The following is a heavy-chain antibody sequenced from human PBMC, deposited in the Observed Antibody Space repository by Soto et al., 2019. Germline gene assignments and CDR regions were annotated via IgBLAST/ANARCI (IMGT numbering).Heavy chain of an antibody. J-gene: IGHJ4*02. CDR2: ILYSGST. Sequence: PSETLSLTCTVSGGSINSYYWSWIRQPPGKGLEWIGYILYSGSTNYNPSLKSRVTISVDTSKSHFSLNLSSVTAADTAVYYCARGEDSSNWYPFDYWGQGTLVTVSS. CDR3: ARGEDSSNWYPFDY. V-gene: IGHV4-59*12. CDR1: GGSINSYY. D-gene: IGHD6-13*01.